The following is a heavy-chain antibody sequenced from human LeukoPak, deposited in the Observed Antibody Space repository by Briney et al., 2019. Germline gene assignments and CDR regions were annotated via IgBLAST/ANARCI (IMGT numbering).Heavy chain of an antibody. CDR3: ARVKDSSSWDFDY. V-gene: IGHV3-48*02. D-gene: IGHD6-13*01. J-gene: IGHJ4*02. CDR2: ISSSSSTI. Sequence: GGSLRLSCAASGFTFSSYSMNGVRQAPGKGLEWVSYISSSSSTIYYADSVKGRFTISRDNAKNSLYLQMNSLRDEDTAVYYCARVKDSSSWDFDYWGQGTLVTVSS. CDR1: GFTFSSYS.